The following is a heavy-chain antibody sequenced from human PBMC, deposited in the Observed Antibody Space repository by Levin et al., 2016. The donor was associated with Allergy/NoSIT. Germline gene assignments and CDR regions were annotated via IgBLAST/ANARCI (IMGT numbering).Heavy chain of an antibody. Sequence: ASVKVSCKASGYTFTGYYMHWVRQAPGQGLEWMGWINPNSGGTNYAQKFQGRVTMTRDTSISTAYMELSRLRSDDTAVYYCARDLVVAATGGDYYYGMDVWGQGTTVTVSS. V-gene: IGHV1-2*02. J-gene: IGHJ6*02. CDR2: INPNSGGT. CDR1: GYTFTGYY. CDR3: ARDLVVAATGGDYYYGMDV. D-gene: IGHD2-15*01.